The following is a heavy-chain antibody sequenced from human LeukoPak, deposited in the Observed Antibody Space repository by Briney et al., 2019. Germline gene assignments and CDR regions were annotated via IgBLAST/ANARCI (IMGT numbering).Heavy chain of an antibody. Sequence: GGSLRLSCAASGFTFSDYYMSWIRQAPGKGLEWLSYISPRSNDIYYTDSVKGRFTISRDNAKNSLYLQMNSLRAEDTAVYYCGSTGYVDYWGQGTLVTVSS. CDR2: ISPRSNDI. V-gene: IGHV3-11*06. CDR1: GFTFSDYY. J-gene: IGHJ4*02. D-gene: IGHD3-9*01. CDR3: GSTGYVDY.